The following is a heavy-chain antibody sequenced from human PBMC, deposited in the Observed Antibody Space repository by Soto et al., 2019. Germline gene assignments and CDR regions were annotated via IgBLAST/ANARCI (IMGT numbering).Heavy chain of an antibody. CDR1: GGSISSSY. CDR2: VYNSGST. D-gene: IGHD6-13*01. J-gene: IGHJ4*02. V-gene: IGHV4-59*01. CDR3: ARYRREAVAGYTLDN. Sequence: PSETLSLTCTVSGGSISSSYWTWIRQPPGKGLEWIGYVYNSGSTNYNPSLKSRVTISEDTSKSQFSLKVNSMTAADTAVYYCARYRREAVAGYTLDNWGQGILVTASS.